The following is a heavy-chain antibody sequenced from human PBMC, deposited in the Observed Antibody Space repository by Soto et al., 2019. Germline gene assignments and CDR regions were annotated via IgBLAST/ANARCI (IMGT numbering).Heavy chain of an antibody. J-gene: IGHJ3*02. CDR2: IYYSGST. V-gene: IGHV4-31*03. Sequence: SETLSLTCTVSGGSISSGGYYWSWIRQHPGKGLEWIGYIYYSGSTYYNSSLKSRVTISVDTSKNQFSLKLSSVTAADTAVYYCARDQHAYYYDSSGFDAFDIWGQGTMVTVSS. CDR1: GGSISSGGYY. D-gene: IGHD3-22*01. CDR3: ARDQHAYYYDSSGFDAFDI.